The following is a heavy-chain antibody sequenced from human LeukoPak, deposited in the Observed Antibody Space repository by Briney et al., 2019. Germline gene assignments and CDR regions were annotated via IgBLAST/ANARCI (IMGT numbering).Heavy chain of an antibody. V-gene: IGHV3-15*01. J-gene: IGHJ4*02. Sequence: PAGSLRLSCAASGFTFSNAWMSWVRQAPGKGLEWVGRIKSKTNGGTTDYAAPVKGRFTISRDDSKNTVYLQMNSLKTEDTAVYYCTTNAAVGTWEVFDYWGQGTLVTVSS. D-gene: IGHD6-13*01. CDR3: TTNAAVGTWEVFDY. CDR2: IKSKTNGGTT. CDR1: GFTFSNAW.